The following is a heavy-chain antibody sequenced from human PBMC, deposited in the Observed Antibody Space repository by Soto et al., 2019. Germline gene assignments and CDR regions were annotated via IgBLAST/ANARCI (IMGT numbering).Heavy chain of an antibody. CDR3: ARRPLVGARCDY. J-gene: IGHJ4*02. CDR2: ISGYNGHT. CDR1: GYTFISYG. V-gene: IGHV1-18*01. D-gene: IGHD1-26*01. Sequence: QAQLVQSGAEVKKPGASVKVSCKASGYTFISYGISWVRQAPGQGLEWMGWISGYNGHTNYAQNLQGRVTMTTDTCTSTAYMEPRSLRSDDTAVYYCARRPLVGARCDYWGQGTLVTVSS.